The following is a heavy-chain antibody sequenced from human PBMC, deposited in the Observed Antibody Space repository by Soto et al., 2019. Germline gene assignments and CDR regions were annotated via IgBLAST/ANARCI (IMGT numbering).Heavy chain of an antibody. J-gene: IGHJ5*02. CDR3: ARTELGYCSGGSCSKAWFDP. D-gene: IGHD2-15*01. V-gene: IGHV4-30-2*01. Sequence: SETLSLTCAVSGGSISSGGYSWSWIRQPPGKGLEWIGYIYHSGSTYYNPSLKSRVTISVDRSKNQFSLKLSSVTAADTAVYYCARTELGYCSGGSCSKAWFDPWGQGTLVTVYS. CDR2: IYHSGST. CDR1: GGSISSGGYS.